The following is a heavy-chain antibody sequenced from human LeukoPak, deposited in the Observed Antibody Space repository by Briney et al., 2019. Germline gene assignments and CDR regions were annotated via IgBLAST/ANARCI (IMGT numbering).Heavy chain of an antibody. D-gene: IGHD3-3*01. CDR1: GGTFSNYA. V-gene: IGHV1-69*13. J-gene: IGHJ4*02. CDR3: ARVRSMYYDFWSGFIDFDY. Sequence: SVKVSCKASGGTFSNYAISWVRQAPGQGLEWMGGIIPSFGTANYAQKFQGRVTITADDSTSTAYMELRSLRSDDTAVYYCARVRSMYYDFWSGFIDFDYWGQGTLVTVSS. CDR2: IIPSFGTA.